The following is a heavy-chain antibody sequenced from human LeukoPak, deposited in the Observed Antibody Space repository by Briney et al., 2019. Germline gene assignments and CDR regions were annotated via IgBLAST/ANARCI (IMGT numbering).Heavy chain of an antibody. J-gene: IGHJ5*02. V-gene: IGHV3-23*01. CDR2: ISGSGGST. D-gene: IGHD3-22*01. CDR3: AKYPDYYDSPGWFDP. CDR1: GFTFSSYA. Sequence: GGSLRLSCAASGFTFSSYAMSWVRQAPGKGLEWVSAISGSGGSTYYADSVKGRFTISRDNSKNTLYPQMNSLRAEDTAVYYCAKYPDYYDSPGWFDPWGQGTLVTVSS.